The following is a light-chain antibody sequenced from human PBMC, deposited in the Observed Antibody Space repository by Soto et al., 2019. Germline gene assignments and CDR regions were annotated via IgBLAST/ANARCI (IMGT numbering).Light chain of an antibody. J-gene: IGKJ3*01. CDR3: QQYNNWPPFT. V-gene: IGKV3-15*01. Sequence: EIVMTQSPATLSVSPGENATLSCRASQSVSSNLAWYQQKPGQAPRLLIYGASTRATGIPARFSGSGSGTEFTLTISSLQSEDFAVYYCQQYNNWPPFTFGPGTKVDIK. CDR1: QSVSSN. CDR2: GAS.